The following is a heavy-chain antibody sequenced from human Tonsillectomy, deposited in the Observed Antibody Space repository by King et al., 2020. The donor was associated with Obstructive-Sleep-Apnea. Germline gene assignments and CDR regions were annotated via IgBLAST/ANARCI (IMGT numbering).Heavy chain of an antibody. CDR2: ISYDGSKK. V-gene: IGHV3-30*18. D-gene: IGHD1-26*01. CDR1: GFTFSSYA. J-gene: IGHJ2*01. CDR3: AKSGSGSYPNWYFDL. Sequence: VQLVESGGGVVQPGRSLRLSCAASGFTFSSYAMHWVRQAPGKGLEWVAVISYDGSKKYYADSVKGRFTISRDNSKNTLSLQMNSLRAEDTAVYYCAKSGSGSYPNWYFDLWGRGTLVTVSS.